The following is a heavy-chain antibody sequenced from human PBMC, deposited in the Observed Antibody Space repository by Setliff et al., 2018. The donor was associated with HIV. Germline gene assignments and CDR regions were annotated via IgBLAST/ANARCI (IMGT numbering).Heavy chain of an antibody. D-gene: IGHD3-22*01. Sequence: SETLSLTCAVYGGSFSGYYWSWIRQPPGKGLEWIGEINHSGSTNYNPSLKSRVTISVDTSKNQFSLKLSSVTAADTAVFYCASRVYYYDESRTLREEGFVPWGQGTLVTVSS. CDR3: ASRVYYYDESRTLREEGFVP. CDR2: INHSGST. J-gene: IGHJ5*02. V-gene: IGHV4-34*01. CDR1: GGSFSGYY.